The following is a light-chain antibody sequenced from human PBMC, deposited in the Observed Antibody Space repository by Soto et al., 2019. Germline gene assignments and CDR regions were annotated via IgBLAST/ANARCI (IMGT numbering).Light chain of an antibody. CDR2: EGS. V-gene: IGLV2-23*01. CDR3: CSFAGNSIVL. Sequence: QSALTQPASVSGSPGQSITISCTGTSSDVGSYNLVSWYQHHPGKVPKLIIYEGSKRPSGVSNRFSGSKSGNTASLTISGLQAEDEADYYCCSFAGNSIVLFGGGTKVTVL. CDR1: SSDVGSYNL. J-gene: IGLJ2*01.